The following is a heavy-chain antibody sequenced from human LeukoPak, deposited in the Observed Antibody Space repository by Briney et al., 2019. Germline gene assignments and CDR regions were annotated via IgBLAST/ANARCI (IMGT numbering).Heavy chain of an antibody. J-gene: IGHJ4*02. Sequence: PGGSLRLSCAASGFTFSNYWMHWVRQTPGKGLEWVATTQPAGSEKYYLDSVTGRFSISRDNAKDSVYLQMNSLRAEDTAVYYCARGSMGARDYWGQGTLVTVSS. CDR3: ARGSMGARDY. V-gene: IGHV3-7*05. CDR1: GFTFSNYW. CDR2: TQPAGSEK. D-gene: IGHD1-26*01.